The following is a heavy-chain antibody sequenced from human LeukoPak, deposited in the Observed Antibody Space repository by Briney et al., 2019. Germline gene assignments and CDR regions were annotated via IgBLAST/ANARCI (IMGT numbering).Heavy chain of an antibody. J-gene: IGHJ5*02. D-gene: IGHD6-13*01. CDR2: INHSGSA. CDR3: ARPGLPAAGHWFDP. V-gene: IGHV4-34*01. CDR1: GGSFSDHY. Sequence: SESLSLTCAVYGGSFSDHYWSWIRQSPEKGLEWIGEINHSGSANYNPSLKSRVTMSVDTSKNQVSLKMSSVTAADTAVYYCARPGLPAAGHWFDPWGQGTLVTVSS.